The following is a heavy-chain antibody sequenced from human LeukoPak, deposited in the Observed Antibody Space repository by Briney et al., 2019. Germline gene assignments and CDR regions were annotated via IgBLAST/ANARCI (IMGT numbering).Heavy chain of an antibody. V-gene: IGHV1-2*02. CDR3: AREVTDYYGSGSYFWFDP. CDR1: GYTFTDYY. Sequence: ASVKVSCKASGYTFTDYYMHWVRQAPGQGLEWMGWINPNSGGTNYAQKFQGRVTMTRDTSISTAYMELSRLRSDDTAVYYCAREVTDYYGSGSYFWFDPWGQGTLVTVSS. J-gene: IGHJ5*02. D-gene: IGHD3-10*01. CDR2: INPNSGGT.